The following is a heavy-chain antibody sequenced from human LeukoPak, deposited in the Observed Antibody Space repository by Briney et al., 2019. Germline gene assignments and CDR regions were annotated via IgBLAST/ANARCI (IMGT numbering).Heavy chain of an antibody. V-gene: IGHV3-48*03. CDR2: ISSSNSAI. J-gene: IGHJ6*02. Sequence: PGGSLRLSCTASGFTFGDYAMSWFRQAPGKGLEWVAYISSSNSAIYHADSVRGRFTISRDNAKNSLYLQMNSLRAEDTAVYYCARMREPGYSFGQYLNYGMDVWGQGTTVTVSS. CDR1: GFTFGDYA. CDR3: ARMREPGYSFGQYLNYGMDV. D-gene: IGHD5-18*01.